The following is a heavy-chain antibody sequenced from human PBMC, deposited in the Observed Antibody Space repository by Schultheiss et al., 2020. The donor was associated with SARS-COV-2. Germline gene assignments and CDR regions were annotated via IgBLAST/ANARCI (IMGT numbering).Heavy chain of an antibody. CDR2: ISGSGGST. D-gene: IGHD6-6*01. Sequence: GGSLRLSCAASGFTFSSYDMHWVRQATGKGLEWVSAISGSGGSTYYADSVKGRFTISRDNSKNTLYLQMNSPRAGDTAVYYCAAQGYSSSLNAFDIWGQGTMVTVSS. CDR3: AAQGYSSSLNAFDI. CDR1: GFTFSSYD. J-gene: IGHJ3*02. V-gene: IGHV3-23*01.